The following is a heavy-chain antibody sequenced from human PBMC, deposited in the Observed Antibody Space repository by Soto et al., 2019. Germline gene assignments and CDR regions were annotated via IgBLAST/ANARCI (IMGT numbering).Heavy chain of an antibody. CDR3: AKVSERWFGELLPQYFDY. Sequence: EVQLVESGGGLVQPGRSLRLSCAASGFTFDDYAMHWVRQAPGKGLEWVSGISWNSGSIGYADSVKGRFTISRDNAKNSLYLQMNSLRAEDTALYYCAKVSERWFGELLPQYFDYWGQGTLVTVSS. CDR1: GFTFDDYA. J-gene: IGHJ4*02. V-gene: IGHV3-9*01. CDR2: ISWNSGSI. D-gene: IGHD3-10*01.